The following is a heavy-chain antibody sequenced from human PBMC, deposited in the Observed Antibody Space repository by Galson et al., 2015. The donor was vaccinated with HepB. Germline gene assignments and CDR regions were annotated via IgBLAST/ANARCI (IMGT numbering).Heavy chain of an antibody. Sequence: SVKVSCKASGYTFTSYGISWVRQAPGQGLEWMGWISAYNGNTNYAQKLQGRVAMTTDTSTSTAYMELRSLRSDDTAVYYCARDSRDVDIVAWHWFDPWGQGTLVTVSS. CDR3: ARDSRDVDIVAWHWFDP. V-gene: IGHV1-18*04. D-gene: IGHD5-12*01. CDR1: GYTFTSYG. CDR2: ISAYNGNT. J-gene: IGHJ5*02.